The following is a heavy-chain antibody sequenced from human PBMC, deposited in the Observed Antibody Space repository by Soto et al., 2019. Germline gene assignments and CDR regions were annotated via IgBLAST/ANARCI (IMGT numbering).Heavy chain of an antibody. V-gene: IGHV3-53*02. CDR1: GFSVTRNY. D-gene: IGHD6-19*01. J-gene: IGHJ4*02. CDR3: ATGSGWYCFAY. Sequence: EVQVVETGGGLIQPGGSLRLTCAASGFSVTRNYMTWVRQAPGKGLEWVSVIYTDDNTYYADSVKGRFTISRDKSKNTLYLQMNSLRAQDTAVYYCATGSGWYCFAYWGQGTLVTVSS. CDR2: IYTDDNT.